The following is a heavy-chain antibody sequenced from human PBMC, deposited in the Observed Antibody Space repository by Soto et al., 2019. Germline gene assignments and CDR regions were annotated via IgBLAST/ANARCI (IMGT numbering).Heavy chain of an antibody. V-gene: IGHV3-48*02. CDR1: GFTFSTYS. Sequence: EVQLMESGGGLVQPGGSLRVSCAASGFTFSTYSMNWVRQAPGKGLEWLSYIDSTSKTIYYADSVKGRFIISRDNAKNSLYLQMNSLRDEDTAVYHCARGGVTTIFGDSWGQGTLVTVSS. D-gene: IGHD5-12*01. CDR3: ARGGVTTIFGDS. CDR2: IDSTSKTI. J-gene: IGHJ4*02.